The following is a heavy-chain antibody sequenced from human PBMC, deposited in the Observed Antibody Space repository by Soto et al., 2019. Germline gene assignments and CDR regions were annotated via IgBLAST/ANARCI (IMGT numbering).Heavy chain of an antibody. Sequence: SGFTFSSYSMNWVRQAPGKGLEWVSSISSSSSYIYYADSVKGRFTISRDNAKNSLYLQMNSLRAEDTAVYYCAREGTMVRGVYYYYYGMDVWGQGTTVTVSS. CDR1: GFTFSSYS. CDR3: AREGTMVRGVYYYYYGMDV. J-gene: IGHJ6*02. V-gene: IGHV3-21*01. D-gene: IGHD3-10*01. CDR2: ISSSSSYI.